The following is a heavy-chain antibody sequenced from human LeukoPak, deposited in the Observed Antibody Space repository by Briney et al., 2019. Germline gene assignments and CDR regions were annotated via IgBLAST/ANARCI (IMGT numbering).Heavy chain of an antibody. CDR3: AREGGSWCYDSSGPWA. D-gene: IGHD3-22*01. V-gene: IGHV4-30-4*01. Sequence: PSETLSLTCTVSGGSISSGDYYWSWIRQPPGKGLEWIGYIHYSGSTYYNPSLKSRVTISVDTSKNQFSLKLSSVTAADTAVYYCAREGGSWCYDSSGPWAWGQGTLVTVSS. CDR2: IHYSGST. CDR1: GGSISSGDYY. J-gene: IGHJ4*02.